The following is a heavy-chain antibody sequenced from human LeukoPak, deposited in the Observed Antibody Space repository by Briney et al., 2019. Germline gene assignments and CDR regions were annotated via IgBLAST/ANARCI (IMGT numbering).Heavy chain of an antibody. J-gene: IGHJ4*02. D-gene: IGHD2-21*01. CDR3: AKAPVTSCRGAYCYPFDY. V-gene: IGHV3-23*01. CDR1: GFTFSSYA. CDR2: ISSTDAGT. Sequence: GGSLRLSCAASGFTFSSYAMHWVRQAPGKGLEWVSAISSTDAGTYHADSVRGRFTISRDSSKNTLYLQMNSLRAEDAVVYYCAKAPVTSCRGAYCYPFDYWGQGTLVTVSS.